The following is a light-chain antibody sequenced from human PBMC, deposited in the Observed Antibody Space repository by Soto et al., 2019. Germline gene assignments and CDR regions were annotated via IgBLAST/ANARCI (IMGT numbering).Light chain of an antibody. CDR2: GNN. J-gene: IGLJ3*02. Sequence: QLVLTQPPSVSGAPGQRVTISCTGSSSNIGAGYDVHWYLQLPGTAPKLVIYGNNNRPSGVPDRFSGSKSGTSASLAITGLQAEDEADYYCQSYDSSLSGWVFGGGTKLTVL. CDR1: SSNIGAGYD. V-gene: IGLV1-40*01. CDR3: QSYDSSLSGWV.